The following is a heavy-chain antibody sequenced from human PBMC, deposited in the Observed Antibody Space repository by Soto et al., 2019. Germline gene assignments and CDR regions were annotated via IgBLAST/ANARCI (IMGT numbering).Heavy chain of an antibody. CDR1: GGTFSSYA. D-gene: IGHD3-3*01. J-gene: IGHJ4*02. Sequence: SVKVSCKASGGTFSSYAISWVRQAPGQGLEWLGGFIPVYRTLNYAQKFQGRVTITADESTGTAYMTLSSLASDDTAVYYCATGVIWIGYFTVDSWGQGTRVTVSS. V-gene: IGHV1-69*13. CDR2: FIPVYRTL. CDR3: ATGVIWIGYFTVDS.